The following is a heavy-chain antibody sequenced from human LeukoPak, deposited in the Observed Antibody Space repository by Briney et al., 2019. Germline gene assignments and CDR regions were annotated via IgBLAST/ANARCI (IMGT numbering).Heavy chain of an antibody. Sequence: GGSLRLSCAASGFTFSSYSMNWVRQAPGKGLEWVSSISSSSSYIYYADSVKGRFTISRDNAKNSLYLQMNSLRAEDTAVYYCARVGYSGHDWKGGYYYYYGMDVWGQGTTVTVSS. CDR3: ARVGYSGHDWKGGYYYYYGMDV. D-gene: IGHD5-12*01. V-gene: IGHV3-21*01. CDR2: ISSSSSYI. CDR1: GFTFSSYS. J-gene: IGHJ6*02.